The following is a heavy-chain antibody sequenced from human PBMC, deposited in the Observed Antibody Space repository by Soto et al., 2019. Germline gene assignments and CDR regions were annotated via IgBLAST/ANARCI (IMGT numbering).Heavy chain of an antibody. CDR2: IIPIFSSR. CDR1: RDTFNKYA. J-gene: IGHJ6*02. Sequence: QVQLVQSGAEVKKPGSSVKVSCKTSRDTFNKYAFNWVRQAPGQGLEWMGWIIPIFSSRNYAEKFQGRVTITPDDSTSTAYMELRSLRFEDPPVDYCARGETYLGVWGQGTTVTVSS. V-gene: IGHV1-69*01. D-gene: IGHD3-16*01. CDR3: ARGETYLGV.